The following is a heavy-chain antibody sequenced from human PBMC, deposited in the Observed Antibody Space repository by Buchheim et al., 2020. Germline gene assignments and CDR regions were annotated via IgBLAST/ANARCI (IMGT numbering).Heavy chain of an antibody. CDR2: IYYSGST. Sequence: QVQLQESGPGLVKPSETLSLTCTVSGGSISSYYWSWIRQPPGKGLEWIGYIYYSGSTNYNPSLKSRVTISVDTSKNQFSLKLSSVTAADTAVYYCARVYYDFWSGYYFGSWFDPWGQGTL. J-gene: IGHJ5*02. V-gene: IGHV4-59*12. CDR3: ARVYYDFWSGYYFGSWFDP. D-gene: IGHD3-3*01. CDR1: GGSISSYY.